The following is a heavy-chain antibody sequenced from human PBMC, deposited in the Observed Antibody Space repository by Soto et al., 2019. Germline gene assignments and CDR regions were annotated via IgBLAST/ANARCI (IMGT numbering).Heavy chain of an antibody. CDR1: GYTFTSYA. CDR3: ARISQTLGMWMCYYYYGMDV. J-gene: IGHJ6*02. CDR2: INAGNGNT. D-gene: IGHD5-12*01. Sequence: ASVKVSCKASGYTFTSYAMHWVRQAPGQRLEWMGWINAGNGNTKYSQKFQGRVTITRDTSASTAYMELSSLRSEDTAVYYCARISQTLGMWMCYYYYGMDVWGQGTTVTVSS. V-gene: IGHV1-3*01.